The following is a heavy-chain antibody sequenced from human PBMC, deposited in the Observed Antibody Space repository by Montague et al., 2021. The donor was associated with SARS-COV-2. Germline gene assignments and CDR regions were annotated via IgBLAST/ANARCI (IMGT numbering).Heavy chain of an antibody. D-gene: IGHD1-26*01. CDR2: INHSGST. J-gene: IGHJ4*02. V-gene: IGHV4-34*01. CDR3: ARRGSGRSDLAY. Sequence: SETLSLTCAVYGGSFSGYYWSWIRQPPGKGLEWIGEINHSGSTKYNPSPKSRVSMSVDKSWYQFSLRLTSVTAADTAIYYCARRGSGRSDLAYWGQGTLVTVSS. CDR1: GGSFSGYY.